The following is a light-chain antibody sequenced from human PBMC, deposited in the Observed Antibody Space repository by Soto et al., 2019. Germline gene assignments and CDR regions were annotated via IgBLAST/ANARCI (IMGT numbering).Light chain of an antibody. CDR1: SSDVGTYNL. V-gene: IGLV2-23*01. CDR2: EGS. CDR3: CSYADSTTYV. Sequence: QSALTQPASVSGSPGQSITISCTGTSSDVGTYNLVSWYQQHTGKAPKLMIYEGSKWPSGVSNRFSGSKSGNTASLTISGLQAEDEADYYCCSYADSTTYVFGTGTKVTVL. J-gene: IGLJ1*01.